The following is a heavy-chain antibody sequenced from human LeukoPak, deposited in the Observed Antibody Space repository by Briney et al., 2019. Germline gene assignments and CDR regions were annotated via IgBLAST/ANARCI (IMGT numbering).Heavy chain of an antibody. V-gene: IGHV3-9*03. CDR2: ISWDSGII. CDR3: VKSTGSTTEDAFDI. J-gene: IGHJ3*02. D-gene: IGHD4-17*01. Sequence: GGSLRLSCAASGFTFDDYAMHWVRQAPGKGLEWVSGISWDSGIIGYADSVKGRFTISRDNAKNSLYLQMTSLRAEDMALYYCVKSTGSTTEDAFDIWGQGTMVTVPS. CDR1: GFTFDDYA.